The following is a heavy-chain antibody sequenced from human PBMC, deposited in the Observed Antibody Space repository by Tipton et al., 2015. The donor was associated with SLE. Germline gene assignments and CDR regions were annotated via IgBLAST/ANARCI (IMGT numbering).Heavy chain of an antibody. CDR2: IYYTGST. D-gene: IGHD5-12*01. CDR3: ARESLVAPSWFDP. J-gene: IGHJ5*02. CDR1: GDSISGYY. V-gene: IGHV4-59*01. Sequence: TLSLTCTFSGDSISGYYWSWIRQPPWKGLEWIGYIYYTGSTNYNPSLRSRITMSVDTSNNQFSLKLSSVTAADTAVYYCARESLVAPSWFDPWGQGTLVTVSS.